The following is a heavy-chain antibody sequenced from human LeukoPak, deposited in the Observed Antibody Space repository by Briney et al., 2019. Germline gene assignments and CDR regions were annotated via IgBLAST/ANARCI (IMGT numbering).Heavy chain of an antibody. J-gene: IGHJ6*04. D-gene: IGHD3-16*01. CDR1: GFTVNSNF. CDR3: ATRVGEPRVGGIMAYYGMDV. Sequence: GGSLTLSCAASGFTVNSNFVIWFRQAPGRGLEWFSVIYDESSTYHAESVRGRFTIYRDNSKDTLYLQLNSLRAEDTAIYYCATRVGEPRVGGIMAYYGMDVWAKGTTVTVSS. V-gene: IGHV3-53*01. CDR2: IYDESST.